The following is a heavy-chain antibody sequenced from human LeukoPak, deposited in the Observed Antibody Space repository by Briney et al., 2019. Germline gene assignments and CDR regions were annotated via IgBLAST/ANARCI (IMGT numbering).Heavy chain of an antibody. CDR3: ARERWLQSALEYYFDY. V-gene: IGHV1-69*05. J-gene: IGHJ4*02. Sequence: TSVKVSCKASGGTFSSYAISWVRQAPGQGLEWMGGIIPIFGTANYAQKFQGRVTITTDESTSTAYMELSSLRSEDTAVYYCARERWLQSALEYYFDYWGQGALVTVSS. CDR2: IIPIFGTA. CDR1: GGTFSSYA. D-gene: IGHD5-24*01.